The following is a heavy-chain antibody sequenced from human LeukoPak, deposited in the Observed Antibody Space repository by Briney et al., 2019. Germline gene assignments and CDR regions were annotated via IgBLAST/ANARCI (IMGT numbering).Heavy chain of an antibody. CDR1: GFAFGPFW. Sequence: GGSLRLSCAASGFAFGPFWMHWVRQAPGKGLVWVSHINGDGSTIRYADSVKGRFTISRDNTKDTLSLQVNSLGPEDTAVYYCARDRGNPDAFDIWGQGTKVTVSS. D-gene: IGHD3-10*01. CDR2: INGDGSTI. CDR3: ARDRGNPDAFDI. J-gene: IGHJ3*02. V-gene: IGHV3-74*01.